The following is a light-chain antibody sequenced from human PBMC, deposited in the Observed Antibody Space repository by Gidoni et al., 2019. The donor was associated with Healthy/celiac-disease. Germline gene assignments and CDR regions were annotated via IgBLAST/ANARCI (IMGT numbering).Light chain of an antibody. V-gene: IGKV1-27*01. CDR2: DAS. Sequence: DIHMTEFPSSLSASVGDRVTITCRASQGISSFLAWYQQKPRKVPKLLIYDASTLQSGVPSRFSGGVSGTDFSLTVTSLQANDVATSYCRKYNSAPFTFGPGTKVDIK. J-gene: IGKJ3*01. CDR3: RKYNSAPFT. CDR1: QGISSF.